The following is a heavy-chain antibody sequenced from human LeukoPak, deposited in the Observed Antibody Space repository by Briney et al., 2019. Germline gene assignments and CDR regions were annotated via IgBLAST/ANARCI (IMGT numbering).Heavy chain of an antibody. V-gene: IGHV4-31*03. CDR1: GGSFTSGGYY. CDR3: ARSWFGELSHFNY. Sequence: PSQTLSLTCTVSGGSFTSGGYYWSWIRQHPGKGLEWIGHIYYSGYTYYNPSLKSRVTMSVDTSKNQFSLKLSSVTAADTAVYYCARSWFGELSHFNYWGQGTLVRVSS. D-gene: IGHD3-10*01. CDR2: IYYSGYT. J-gene: IGHJ4*02.